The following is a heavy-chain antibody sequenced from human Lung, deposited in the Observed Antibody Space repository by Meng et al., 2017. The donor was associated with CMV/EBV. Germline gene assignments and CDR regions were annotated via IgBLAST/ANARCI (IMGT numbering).Heavy chain of an antibody. Sequence: ARSFSCSAWCLLRQPPGPGLEFIWEIYLSRSTDYTPSLQSLVTISVNTSKTHFSLKLSSLTAADTAVYYCSRLDEVYDSARGPHSWPWGQGTLVTVSS. CDR3: SRLDEVYDSARGPHSWP. V-gene: IGHV4-34*01. CDR1: ARSFSCSA. J-gene: IGHJ5*02. D-gene: IGHD3-3*01. CDR2: IYLSRST.